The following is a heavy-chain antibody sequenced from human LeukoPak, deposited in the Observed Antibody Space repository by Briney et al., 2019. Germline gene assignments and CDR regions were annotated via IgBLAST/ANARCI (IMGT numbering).Heavy chain of an antibody. D-gene: IGHD3-16*02. CDR1: GFTFSSYW. Sequence: PGESLRLSCAASGFTFSSYWMSWVRQAPGKGLEWVANIKQDGSEKYYVDSVKGRFTISRDNAKNSLFLQMNSLRAEDTAVYYCASPLWGTYRYEAFDIWGQGTMVTVSS. J-gene: IGHJ3*02. CDR3: ASPLWGTYRYEAFDI. V-gene: IGHV3-7*01. CDR2: IKQDGSEK.